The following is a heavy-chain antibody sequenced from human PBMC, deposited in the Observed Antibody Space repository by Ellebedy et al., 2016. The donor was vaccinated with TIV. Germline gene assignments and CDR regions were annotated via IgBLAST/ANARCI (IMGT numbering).Heavy chain of an antibody. CDR2: INTNSGNP. D-gene: IGHD1-1*01. CDR3: ARDQQLGYGYDF. J-gene: IGHJ3*01. Sequence: AASVKVSCKASGYTLSNHALHWVRQAPGQGLEWMGWINTNSGNPMYARGFTGRFVFSLDTSVSTAYLQISSLKAEDSAVYYCARDQQLGYGYDFWGQGTMVTVSS. CDR1: GYTLSNHA. V-gene: IGHV7-4-1*02.